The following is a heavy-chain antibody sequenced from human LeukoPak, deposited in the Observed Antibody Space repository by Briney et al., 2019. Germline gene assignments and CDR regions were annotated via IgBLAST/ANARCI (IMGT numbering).Heavy chain of an antibody. CDR2: ITSNSYTM. D-gene: IGHD3-22*01. CDR3: ARKSGSSGYPFDY. J-gene: IGHJ4*02. Sequence: GGSLRLSCAASGFSFSSYSMNWVRQAPGKGLEGVSYITSNSYTMYYADAVKGRFAISRDNAKNSLYLQMNSLRAEDTAVYYCARKSGSSGYPFDYWGQGTLVTVSS. V-gene: IGHV3-48*01. CDR1: GFSFSSYS.